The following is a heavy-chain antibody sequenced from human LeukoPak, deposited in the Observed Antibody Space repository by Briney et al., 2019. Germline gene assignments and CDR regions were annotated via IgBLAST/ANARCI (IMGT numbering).Heavy chain of an antibody. V-gene: IGHV3-23*01. CDR3: ARASWISTADAVC. Sequence: GGSLRLSCAASGFTFSSYAMSWVRQATGKGLESVSGISGSGGSTYYADSVKGRFTLSRGDSRNTVYLQLNNLRVEDTAIYYCARASWISTADAVCWGQGTQVTVSS. CDR2: ISGSGGST. D-gene: IGHD2-2*03. CDR1: GFTFSSYA. J-gene: IGHJ4*02.